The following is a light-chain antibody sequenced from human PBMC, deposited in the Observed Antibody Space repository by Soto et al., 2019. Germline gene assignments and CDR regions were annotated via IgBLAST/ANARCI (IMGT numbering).Light chain of an antibody. J-gene: IGLJ2*01. CDR2: DVT. CDR1: SSDFGGFNY. CDR3: SAYAGTYVV. Sequence: QSALTQPRSVSGSPGQSVTISCTGASSDFGGFNYVSWYQHHPGRPPKLMIYDVTKRPSGVPDRFSGFKSGNTASLTISGLQAEDEADYCCSAYAGTYVVFGGGTKVTVL. V-gene: IGLV2-11*02.